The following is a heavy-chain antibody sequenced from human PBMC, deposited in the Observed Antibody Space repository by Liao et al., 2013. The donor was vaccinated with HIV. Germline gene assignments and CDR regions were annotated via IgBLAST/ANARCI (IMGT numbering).Heavy chain of an antibody. CDR2: INHSGST. CDR1: GGSFSGYY. D-gene: IGHD6-13*01. CDR3: ARAPLYSSSWWNYFDY. J-gene: IGHJ4*02. Sequence: QVQLQQWGAGLLKPSETLSLTCAVYGGSFSGYYWSWIRQPPGKGLEWIGEINHSGSTNYNPSLKSRVTISVDTSKNQFSLKLSSVTAADTAVYYCARAPLYSSSWWNYFDYWGQGTLVTVSS. V-gene: IGHV4-34*01.